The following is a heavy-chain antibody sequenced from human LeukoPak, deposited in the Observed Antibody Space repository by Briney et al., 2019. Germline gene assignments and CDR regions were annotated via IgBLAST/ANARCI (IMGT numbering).Heavy chain of an antibody. CDR3: ARALRGYQDY. CDR2: ISSSSSYI. V-gene: IGHV3-11*05. CDR1: GFTFRDYY. J-gene: IGHJ4*02. Sequence: GGSLRLSCVASGFTFRDYYMSWIRRAPGKGLEWVSYISSSSSYIDCADSVKGRFTISRDNAKNSLHLQMNSLRAEDTAVYYCARALRGYQDYWGQGTLVTVSS. D-gene: IGHD5-18*01.